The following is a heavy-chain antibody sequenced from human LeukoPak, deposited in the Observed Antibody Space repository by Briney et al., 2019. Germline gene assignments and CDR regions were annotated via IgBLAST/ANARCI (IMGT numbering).Heavy chain of an antibody. CDR1: GFTFSSYG. Sequence: QPGGSLRLSCAASGFTFSSYGMHWVRQAPGKGLEWVAFIRYDGSNKYYADSVKGRFTISRDNSKNTLYLQMNSLRAEDTAVYYCARGAFGVYAFDIWGQGTMVTVSS. J-gene: IGHJ3*02. D-gene: IGHD3-3*01. CDR3: ARGAFGVYAFDI. V-gene: IGHV3-30*02. CDR2: IRYDGSNK.